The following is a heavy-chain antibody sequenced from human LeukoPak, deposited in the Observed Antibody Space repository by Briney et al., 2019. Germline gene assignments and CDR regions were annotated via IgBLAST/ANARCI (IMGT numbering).Heavy chain of an antibody. D-gene: IGHD2-2*01. CDR2: IYHSGST. CDR1: VYSISSGYY. J-gene: IGHJ6*03. CDR3: ARHVVPAAQSSYMDV. V-gene: IGHV4-38-2*01. Sequence: SETLSLTCAVSVYSISSGYYWGWIRQPPGKGLEWIGSIYHSGSTYYNPSLKSRVTISVDTSKNQFSLKLNSVTAADTSLYYCARHVVPAAQSSYMDVWGKGTTVTVSS.